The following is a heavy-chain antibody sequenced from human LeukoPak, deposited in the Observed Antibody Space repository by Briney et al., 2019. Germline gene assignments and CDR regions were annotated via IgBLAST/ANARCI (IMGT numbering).Heavy chain of an antibody. CDR2: IYTSGGT. CDR1: GGSISSYY. CDR3: ARDPGMAAGHDY. Sequence: SETLSLTCTVSGGSISSYYWSWIRQPAGEGLEWIGRIYTSGGTNYNPSLKSRVTMSVDTSKNQFSLKLSSVTAADTAVYYCARDPGMAAGHDYWGQGTLVTVSS. D-gene: IGHD6-13*01. V-gene: IGHV4-4*07. J-gene: IGHJ4*02.